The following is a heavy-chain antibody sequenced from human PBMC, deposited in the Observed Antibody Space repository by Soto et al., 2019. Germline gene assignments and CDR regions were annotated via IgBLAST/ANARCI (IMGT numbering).Heavy chain of an antibody. CDR2: IYHSGST. Sequence: QVQLQESGPGLVKPSGTLSLTCAVSGASISISNWWSWVRQPPGKGLEWIGEIYHSGSTNYNPSPKXRXTXSXXKSRNQFSLKLSSVTAADTAVYYCARRWGEGRVDYWGQGTLVTVSS. D-gene: IGHD3-10*01. V-gene: IGHV4-4*02. CDR1: GASISISNW. CDR3: ARRWGEGRVDY. J-gene: IGHJ4*02.